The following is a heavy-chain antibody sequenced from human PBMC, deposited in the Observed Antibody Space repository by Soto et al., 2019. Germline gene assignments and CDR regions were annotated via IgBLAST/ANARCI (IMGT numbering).Heavy chain of an antibody. Sequence: PRLSCAASGFTFSDYYMSWIRQAPGKGLEWVSYISSSGSTIYYADSVKGRFTISRDNAKNSLYLQMNSLRAEDTAVYCCARGLAVAGTREYYYYGMDVWGQGTTVTVSS. CDR1: GFTFSDYY. CDR3: ARGLAVAGTREYYYYGMDV. J-gene: IGHJ6*02. CDR2: ISSSGSTI. V-gene: IGHV3-11*01. D-gene: IGHD6-19*01.